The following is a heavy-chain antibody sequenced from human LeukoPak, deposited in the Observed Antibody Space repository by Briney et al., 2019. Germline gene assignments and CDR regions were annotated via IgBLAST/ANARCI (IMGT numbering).Heavy chain of an antibody. CDR2: ISYDGSNK. V-gene: IGHV3-30*04. J-gene: IGHJ6*04. CDR3: ARAGYCSSTSCRFYYYYYYGMDV. D-gene: IGHD2-2*01. Sequence: GRSLRLSCAASGFTFSSYAMHWVRQAPGKGLEWGAVISYDGSNKYYADSVKGRFTISRDNSKNTLYLQMNSLRAEDTAVYYCARAGYCSSTSCRFYYYYYYGMDVWGKGTTVTVSS. CDR1: GFTFSSYA.